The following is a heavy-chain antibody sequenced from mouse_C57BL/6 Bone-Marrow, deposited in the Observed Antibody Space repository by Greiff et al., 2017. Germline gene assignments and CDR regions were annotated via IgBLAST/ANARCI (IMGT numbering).Heavy chain of an antibody. CDR3: TTSGDY. J-gene: IGHJ2*01. CDR1: GFNIKDYY. V-gene: IGHV14-1*01. D-gene: IGHD3-1*01. Sequence: VQLKESGAELVRPGASVKLSCTASGFNIKDYYMHWVKQRPEQGLEWIGRIDPEDGDTEYAPKFQGKATMAADPSSNTAYLQLSSQTSEDTAVYYCTTSGDYWGQGTTLTVSS. CDR2: IDPEDGDT.